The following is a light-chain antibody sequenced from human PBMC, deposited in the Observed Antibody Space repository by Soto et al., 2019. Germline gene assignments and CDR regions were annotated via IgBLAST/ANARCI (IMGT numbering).Light chain of an antibody. V-gene: IGKV3-20*01. CDR3: QQYGGSPLYT. J-gene: IGKJ2*01. CDR2: GAS. CDR1: QSVNNNY. Sequence: EIVLTQSPGTLSLSPGERATLSCRSSQSVNNNYLAWYQQKPGQAPRLLIYGASNRATGIPDRFSGSGSGTDFTLTISRLEPEDFAVYYCQQYGGSPLYTFGQGTHLEIK.